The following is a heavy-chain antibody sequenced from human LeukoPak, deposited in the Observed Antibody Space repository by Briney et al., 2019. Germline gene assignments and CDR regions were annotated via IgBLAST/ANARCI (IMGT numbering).Heavy chain of an antibody. Sequence: SETLSLTCTVSGGSISSDYWSWIRQPPGKGLEWIGYIYDSGSTNYIPSLKSRVTMSLDTSKNQFSLKLSSVTAADTAVYYCARPIVRGGPDSSLRWFDPWGQGTLVTVSS. J-gene: IGHJ5*02. CDR3: ARPIVRGGPDSSLRWFDP. CDR2: IYDSGST. D-gene: IGHD3-22*01. CDR1: GGSISSDY. V-gene: IGHV4-59*08.